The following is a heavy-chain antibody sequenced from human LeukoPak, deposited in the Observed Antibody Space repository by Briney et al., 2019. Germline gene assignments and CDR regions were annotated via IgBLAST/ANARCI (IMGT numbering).Heavy chain of an antibody. CDR1: GVPLRCDF. D-gene: IGHD3-10*01. CDR3: ATPGY. CDR2: IYNSGST. V-gene: IGHV4-59*08. Sequence: SETLPLIRSVSGVPLRCDFLQWIPPPPGKGLEWIGYIYNSGSTNYNPSLKSRLTISSDTSKNQFSLRLTSVTAADTAVYYCATPGYWGQGTLVTVSS. J-gene: IGHJ4*02.